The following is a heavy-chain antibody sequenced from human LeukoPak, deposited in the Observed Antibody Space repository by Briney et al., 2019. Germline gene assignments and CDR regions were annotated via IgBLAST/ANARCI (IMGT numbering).Heavy chain of an antibody. Sequence: GASLRLSCAASGFTFSSYAMSWVRQAPGKGLEWVSAISGSGGSTYYADSVKGRFTISRDNSKNTLYLQMNSLRAEDTAVYYCAKDDQYKSAAGYGMDVWGQGTTVTVSS. J-gene: IGHJ6*02. CDR2: ISGSGGST. CDR3: AKDDQYKSAAGYGMDV. V-gene: IGHV3-23*01. CDR1: GFTFSSYA. D-gene: IGHD6-13*01.